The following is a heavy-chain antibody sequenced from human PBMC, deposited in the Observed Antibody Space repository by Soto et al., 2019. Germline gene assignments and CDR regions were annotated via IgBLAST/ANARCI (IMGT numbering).Heavy chain of an antibody. CDR1: GFTVSSNY. CDR3: ESAVITLTTRGLNAFDI. Sequence: GGSLRLSCAASGFTVSSNYMSWVRQAPGKGLEWVSVIYSGGSTYYADSVKGRFTISRDNSKNTLYLQMNSLRAEDTAVYYCESAVITLTTRGLNAFDIWGQGTMVPVSS. V-gene: IGHV3-66*01. J-gene: IGHJ3*02. CDR2: IYSGGST. D-gene: IGHD4-17*01.